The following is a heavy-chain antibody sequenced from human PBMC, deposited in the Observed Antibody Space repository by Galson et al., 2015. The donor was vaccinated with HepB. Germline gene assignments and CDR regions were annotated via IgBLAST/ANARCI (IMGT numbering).Heavy chain of an antibody. Sequence: SLRLSCAASGFTFNTYTMQWVRQAPGKGLEWVAAISSAGNNQFHADSVKGRFTFSRDNSDNMLYLQMSSLRVEDTAVYYCARDAMGRGSGSYSAFDYWAWEPWSPSPQ. CDR1: GFTFNTYT. V-gene: IGHV3-30-3*01. CDR3: ARDAMGRGSGSYSAFDY. CDR2: ISSAGNNQ. J-gene: IGHJ4*02. D-gene: IGHD1-26*01.